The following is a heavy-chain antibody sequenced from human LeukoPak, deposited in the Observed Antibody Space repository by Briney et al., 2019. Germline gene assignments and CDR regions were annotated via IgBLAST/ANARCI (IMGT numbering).Heavy chain of an antibody. V-gene: IGHV3-20*04. D-gene: IGHD3-22*01. CDR2: INWNGGST. CDR1: GFTFDGYG. Sequence: GGSLRLSCAASGFTFDGYGMSWVRQAPGKGLEWVSGINWNGGSTNYADSVKGRFTISRDNAKNSLYLQMNSLRAEDTAVYYCASSGDSSGLIDYWGQGTLVTVSS. J-gene: IGHJ4*02. CDR3: ASSGDSSGLIDY.